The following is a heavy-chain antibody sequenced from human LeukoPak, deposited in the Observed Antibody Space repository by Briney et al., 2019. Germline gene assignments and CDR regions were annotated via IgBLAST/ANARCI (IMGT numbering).Heavy chain of an antibody. D-gene: IGHD2-21*01. V-gene: IGHV4-4*02. CDR1: GGPISSSNW. CDR3: AIVGSQEWYYGMDV. J-gene: IGHJ6*02. Sequence: SGTLSLTCAVSGGPISSSNWWSWVRQPPGKGLEWIGEIYHSGSTNYNPSLKSRVTISVDKSKNQFSLKLSSVTAADTAVYYCAIVGSQEWYYGMDVWGQGTTVTVSS. CDR2: IYHSGST.